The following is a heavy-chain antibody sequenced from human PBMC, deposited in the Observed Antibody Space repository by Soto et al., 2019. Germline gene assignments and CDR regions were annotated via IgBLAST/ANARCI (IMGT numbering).Heavy chain of an antibody. CDR3: ASQSGFGSPLGFDP. CDR2: INSDGSSL. CDR1: GFIFSTYW. Sequence: VQLVESGGGVVQPGRSLRLSCAASGFIFSTYWMHWVRQAPGKGLVWVSRINSDGSSLSNADSVKGRFTISRDNAKNTLYLQMNSLRAEDTAVYYCASQSGFGSPLGFDPWGQGTLVTVPS. V-gene: IGHV3-74*02. D-gene: IGHD3-3*01. J-gene: IGHJ5*02.